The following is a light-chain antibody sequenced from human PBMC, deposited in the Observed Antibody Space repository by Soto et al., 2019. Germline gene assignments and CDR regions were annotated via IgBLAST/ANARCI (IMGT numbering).Light chain of an antibody. J-gene: IGLJ1*01. CDR3: QSYDSSLSAPYV. CDR2: DNN. V-gene: IGLV1-40*01. Sequence: QLVLTQPPSVSGAPGQRVTISCAGSSSNIGAGYDVHWYQHLPGTAPKLLIYDNNNRPSGVPDRFSGSKSGTSASLAITGLQAENEADYNCQSYDSSLSAPYVFGTGTKVTVL. CDR1: SSNIGAGYD.